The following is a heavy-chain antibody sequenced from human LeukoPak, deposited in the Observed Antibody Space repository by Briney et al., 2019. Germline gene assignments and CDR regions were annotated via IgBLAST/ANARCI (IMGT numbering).Heavy chain of an antibody. J-gene: IGHJ4*02. V-gene: IGHV3-48*02. Sequence: GGSLRLSCAASVFTFSSYSMAWVRQAPWKGQEWVSYISTSRSISHSNIYYADSVKGRFTISRDNAKNSLYLQMNSLRDEDTAVYYCARDIDRLDYWGQGILVTVSS. CDR3: ARDIDRLDY. CDR2: ISTSRSISHSNI. CDR1: VFTFSSYS.